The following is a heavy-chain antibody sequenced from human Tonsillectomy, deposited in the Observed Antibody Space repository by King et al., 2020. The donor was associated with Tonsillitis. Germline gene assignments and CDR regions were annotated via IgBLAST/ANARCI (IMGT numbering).Heavy chain of an antibody. CDR1: GLTFIHGW. V-gene: IGHV3-15*01. CDR2: IKAKKYGGAT. Sequence: VQLVESGGDLVKPGESLRLSCAASGLTFIHGWMSWVRQAPGKGLEWVARIKAKKYGGATDYAAPVKGRFAISRDDSKNTVYLQMDSLKAEDTAVYYCTLDQGGNLYYGMNVWGQGTTVTVSS. J-gene: IGHJ6*02. CDR3: TLDQGGNLYYGMNV. D-gene: IGHD1-14*01.